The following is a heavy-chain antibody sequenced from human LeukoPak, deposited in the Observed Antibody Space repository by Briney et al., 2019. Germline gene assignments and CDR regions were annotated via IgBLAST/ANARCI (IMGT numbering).Heavy chain of an antibody. CDR2: IILLFGTT. V-gene: IGHV1-69*05. Sequence: SVKVSCKASGGTFRNYAISWVRQAPGQGLEWMGNIILLFGTTNYAQKFQDRVAMTTDESTNTAYMELSSLRFDDTAVYYCTKDDNIPAAGLGFDPWGQGTVVTVPS. CDR3: TKDDNIPAAGLGFDP. CDR1: GGTFRNYA. D-gene: IGHD6-19*01. J-gene: IGHJ5*02.